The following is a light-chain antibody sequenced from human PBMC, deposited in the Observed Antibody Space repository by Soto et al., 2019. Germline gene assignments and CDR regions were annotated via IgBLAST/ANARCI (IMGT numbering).Light chain of an antibody. CDR3: QQSGSSPWT. CDR1: ESVTNSQ. CDR2: GAS. J-gene: IGKJ1*01. Sequence: EIVLTQSPGTLSLSPGERATLSCRASESVTNSQLAWYQQKPGQAPRLLIYGASSRATGIPDRFTGSGSGTDFTLTISRLEPEDFAVYYCQQSGSSPWTFGQGTKVEIK. V-gene: IGKV3-20*01.